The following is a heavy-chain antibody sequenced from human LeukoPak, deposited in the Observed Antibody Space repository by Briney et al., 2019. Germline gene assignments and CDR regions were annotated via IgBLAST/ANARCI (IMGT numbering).Heavy chain of an antibody. V-gene: IGHV1-2*02. J-gene: IGHJ5*02. CDR1: GYTFTGYY. CDR2: INPNSGGT. D-gene: IGHD2-2*01. CDR3: ARGGIPAAISNWFDP. Sequence: ASVKVSCKASGYTFTGYYMHWVRQAPGQGLEWMGWINPNSGGTNYAQKFQGRVTMTRDTSTSTVYMELSSLRSEDTAVYYCARGGIPAAISNWFDPWGQGTLVTVSS.